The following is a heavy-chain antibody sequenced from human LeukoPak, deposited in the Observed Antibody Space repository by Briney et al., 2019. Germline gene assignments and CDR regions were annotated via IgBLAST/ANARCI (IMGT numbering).Heavy chain of an antibody. Sequence: GASVKVSCKASGYTFTSYDINWVRQATGQGPEWMGWMNPNSGNTSYAQKFQGRVTMTRNTSISTAYMELSSLRSEDTAVYYCVRYSYGLGYWGQGTLVTVSS. V-gene: IGHV1-8*01. CDR2: MNPNSGNT. CDR1: GYTFTSYD. J-gene: IGHJ4*02. CDR3: VRYSYGLGY. D-gene: IGHD5-18*01.